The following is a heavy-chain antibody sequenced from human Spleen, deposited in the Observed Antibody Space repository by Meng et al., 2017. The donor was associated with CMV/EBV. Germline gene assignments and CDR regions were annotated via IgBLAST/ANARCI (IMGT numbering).Heavy chain of an antibody. J-gene: IGHJ3*02. Sequence: ASVKVSCKASGYTFTNFGVSWVRQAPGQGLEWMGWISAYNGDTKYAQKVQGRVTMATDTSRSTAYMELRRLRSDDTAVYYCARLGSDAFDMWGQGTMVTVSS. CDR1: GYTFTNFG. CDR3: ARLGSDAFDM. D-gene: IGHD1-26*01. CDR2: ISAYNGDT. V-gene: IGHV1-18*01.